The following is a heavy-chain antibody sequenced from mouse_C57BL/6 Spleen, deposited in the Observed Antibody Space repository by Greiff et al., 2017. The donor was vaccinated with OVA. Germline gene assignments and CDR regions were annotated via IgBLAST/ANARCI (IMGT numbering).Heavy chain of an antibody. CDR1: GFTFSSYG. D-gene: IGHD1-1*01. J-gene: IGHJ2*01. V-gene: IGHV5-6*01. CDR3: ARREAYYGSSYYFDY. Sequence: EVQVVESGGDLVKPGGSLKLSCAASGFTFSSYGMSWVRQTPDKRLEWVATISSGGSYTYYPDSVKGRFTISRDNAKNTLYLQMSGLKSEDTAMYYCARREAYYGSSYYFDYWGQGTTLTVSS. CDR2: ISSGGSYT.